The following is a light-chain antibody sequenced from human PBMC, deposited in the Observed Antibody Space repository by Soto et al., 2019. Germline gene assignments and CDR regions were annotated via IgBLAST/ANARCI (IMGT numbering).Light chain of an antibody. Sequence: QSALTQPASVSGSPGQSITISCTGTSSDVGGYNSVSWYQQHPGKAPKLMIYDVSNRPSGVSNRFSGSKSANTASLTISGLQAEDEADYYCSSYTISSTLVFGGGTKLTVL. CDR3: SSYTISSTLV. V-gene: IGLV2-14*01. CDR2: DVS. CDR1: SSDVGGYNS. J-gene: IGLJ2*01.